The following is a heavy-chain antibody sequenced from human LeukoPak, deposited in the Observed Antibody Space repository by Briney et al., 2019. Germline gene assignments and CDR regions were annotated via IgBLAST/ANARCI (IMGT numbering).Heavy chain of an antibody. CDR2: INHSGST. Sequence: SETLSLTCAVYGGSFSGYYWSWIRQPPGKGLEWIGEINHSGSTNYNPSLKSRVTISVDTSKNQFSLKLSPVTAADTAVYYCARSPSSFGYWGQGTLVTVSS. J-gene: IGHJ4*02. V-gene: IGHV4-34*01. CDR3: ARSPSSFGY. CDR1: GGSFSGYY. D-gene: IGHD6-13*01.